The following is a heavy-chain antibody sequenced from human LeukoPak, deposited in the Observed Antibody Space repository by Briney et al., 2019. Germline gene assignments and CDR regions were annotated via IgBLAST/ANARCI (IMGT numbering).Heavy chain of an antibody. CDR2: INTNTGNP. D-gene: IGHD3-3*01. CDR1: GYTFTSYA. CDR3: ARIPSLIKYYDFWSDYNWFDP. Sequence: ASVKVSCKASGYTFTSYAMNWVRQAPGQGLEWMGWINTNTGNPTYAQGFTGRFVFSLHTSVSTAYLQISSLKAEDTAVYYCARIPSLIKYYDFWSDYNWFDPWGQGTLVTVSS. J-gene: IGHJ5*02. V-gene: IGHV7-4-1*02.